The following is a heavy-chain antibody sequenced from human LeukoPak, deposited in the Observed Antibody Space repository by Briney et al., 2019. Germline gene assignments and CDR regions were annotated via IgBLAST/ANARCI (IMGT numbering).Heavy chain of an antibody. Sequence: GGSLRLACAASGFTFDIYATHWVRQAPGKGLEWVAGISWNSGSIGYADSVKGRFTISRDNAKNSLNLQVNSLRAEDTALYYCAKDRYSSGWLFDYWGQGTLVTVSS. CDR2: ISWNSGSI. CDR1: GFTFDIYA. V-gene: IGHV3-9*01. CDR3: AKDRYSSGWLFDY. D-gene: IGHD6-19*01. J-gene: IGHJ4*02.